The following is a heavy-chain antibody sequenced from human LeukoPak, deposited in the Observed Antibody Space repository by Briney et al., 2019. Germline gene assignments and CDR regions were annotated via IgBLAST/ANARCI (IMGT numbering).Heavy chain of an antibody. J-gene: IGHJ4*02. CDR2: ISSSSSYI. D-gene: IGHD6-13*01. CDR3: AREADDSSSWFDY. CDR1: GFTFRSYS. V-gene: IGHV3-21*01. Sequence: SGGSLRLSCSASGFTFRSYSMNWVRQAPGKGLEWVSSISSSSSYIYYADSVKGRFTISRDNAKNSLYLQMNSLRAEDTAVYYCAREADDSSSWFDYWGQGTLVTVSS.